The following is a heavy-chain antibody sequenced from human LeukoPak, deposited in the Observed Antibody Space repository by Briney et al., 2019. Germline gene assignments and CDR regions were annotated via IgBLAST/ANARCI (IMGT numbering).Heavy chain of an antibody. Sequence: ASVKVSCKVSGYTLTELSMHWVRQAPGKGLEWMGGFDPEDGETIYAQKFQGRVTMTEDTSTDTAYMELRSLRSEDTAVYYCATVESLGPHITMVRETRMDVWGQGTTVTVSS. J-gene: IGHJ6*02. CDR3: ATVESLGPHITMVRETRMDV. CDR1: GYTLTELS. D-gene: IGHD3-10*01. V-gene: IGHV1-24*01. CDR2: FDPEDGET.